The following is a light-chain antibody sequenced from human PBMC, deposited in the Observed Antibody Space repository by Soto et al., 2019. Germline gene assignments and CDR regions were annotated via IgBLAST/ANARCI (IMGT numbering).Light chain of an antibody. CDR2: DAS. CDR3: QQYNSYSYT. V-gene: IGKV1-5*01. Sequence: DIQMTQSPSTLSASVGDRVTITCRASQSISSWLAWYQQKPGKAPKLLIYDASSLESGVPSRFSGSGSGTEFTLNISSLQPDDFATYDCQQYNSYSYTFGQGTKLEIK. J-gene: IGKJ2*01. CDR1: QSISSW.